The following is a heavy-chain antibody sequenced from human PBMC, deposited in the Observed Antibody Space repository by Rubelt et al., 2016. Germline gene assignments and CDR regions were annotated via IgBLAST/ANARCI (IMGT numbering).Heavy chain of an antibody. CDR3: TREASYRYGDYVDY. D-gene: IGHD4/OR15-4a*01. V-gene: IGHV3-7*01. J-gene: IGHJ4*02. Sequence: EVQLVESGGDLVQPGGSLRLSCAASGFTFSRHWMTWVRKTPGKGLEWVANIKQGGSEKTYVDSVKGRFTISRDDAKNSLFLQMNSLRVEDTAVYYCTREASYRYGDYVDYWGQGTLVTVSS. CDR2: IKQGGSEK. CDR1: GFTFSRHW.